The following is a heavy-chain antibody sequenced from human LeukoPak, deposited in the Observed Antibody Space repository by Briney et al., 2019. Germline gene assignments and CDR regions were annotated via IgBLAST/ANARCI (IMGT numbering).Heavy chain of an antibody. V-gene: IGHV4-31*03. Sequence: PSETLSLICTVSGGSISSGGYYWSWLRQHPGKGLEWIGYIYYSGSTYYNPSLKSRVTISVDTSKNQFSLKLSSVTAADTAVYYCARLGYSGYGDFDYWGQGTLVTVSS. D-gene: IGHD5-12*01. CDR1: GGSISSGGYY. CDR2: IYYSGST. J-gene: IGHJ4*02. CDR3: ARLGYSGYGDFDY.